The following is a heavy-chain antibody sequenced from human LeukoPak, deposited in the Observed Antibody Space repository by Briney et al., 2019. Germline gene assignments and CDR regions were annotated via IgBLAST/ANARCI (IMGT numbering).Heavy chain of an antibody. CDR1: GFTFSSYG. J-gene: IGHJ4*02. D-gene: IGHD3/OR15-3a*01. CDR2: IRYDGSNK. Sequence: GGSLRLSCAASGFTFSSYGMHWVRQAPGKGLEWVAFIRYDGSNKYYADSVKGRFTISRDNSKNTLYLQMNSLRAEDTAVYYCAKDTGLVSRLDYWGQGTLVTVSS. V-gene: IGHV3-30*02. CDR3: AKDTGLVSRLDY.